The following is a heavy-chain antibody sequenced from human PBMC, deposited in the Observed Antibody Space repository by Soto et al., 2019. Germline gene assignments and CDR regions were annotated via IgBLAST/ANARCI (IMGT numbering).Heavy chain of an antibody. D-gene: IGHD3-22*01. CDR3: ARRGEGDYDDTSGYG. V-gene: IGHV1-69*12. Sequence: QVQLVQSGAEVKKPGSSVKVSCKASGGTFSNYALSWVRQAPGQGLEWMGDIIPIFGTTNNAQKFQGRVQITADEATSAAYMELSSLRSEDTAGYYCARRGEGDYDDTSGYGWGQGTLVTVSS. CDR2: IIPIFGTT. CDR1: GGTFSNYA. J-gene: IGHJ1*01.